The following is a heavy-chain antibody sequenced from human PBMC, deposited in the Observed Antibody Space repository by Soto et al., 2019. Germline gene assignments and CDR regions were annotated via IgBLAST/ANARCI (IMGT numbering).Heavy chain of an antibody. CDR1: GFTFSSYG. J-gene: IGHJ4*02. CDR3: ANDIVGAPNFDY. D-gene: IGHD1-26*01. CDR2: ISYEGSNK. Sequence: QVQLVESGGGVVQPGRSLRLSCAASGFTFSSYGMHWVRQAPGKGLEWVAGISYEGSNKYYADSVKGRFTISRDNSKNQLYLQMNSLRAEDTAVYYCANDIVGAPNFDYWGQGTLVTVSS. V-gene: IGHV3-30*18.